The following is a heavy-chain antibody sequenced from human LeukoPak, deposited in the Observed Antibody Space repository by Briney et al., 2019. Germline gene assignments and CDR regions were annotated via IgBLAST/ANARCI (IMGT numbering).Heavy chain of an antibody. Sequence: GASVKVSCKASGYTFTSYGISWVRQAPGQGLEWMGWISAYNGNTNYAQKLQGRVTMTTDTSTSTAYVELRSLRSDDTAVYYCAREISGSYLFDYWGQGTLVTVSS. CDR1: GYTFTSYG. CDR2: ISAYNGNT. V-gene: IGHV1-18*01. D-gene: IGHD1-26*01. J-gene: IGHJ4*02. CDR3: AREISGSYLFDY.